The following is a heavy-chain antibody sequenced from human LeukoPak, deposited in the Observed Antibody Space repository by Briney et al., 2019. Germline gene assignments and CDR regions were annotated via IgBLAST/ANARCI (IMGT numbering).Heavy chain of an antibody. CDR3: AREVEYYDSSGYRPHAFDI. Sequence: PSETLSLTCTVSGGSIISNNHYWGWTRQPPGKGLEWFGSISYSGGTAYNPSLRSRVTISVDTSKNQSSLKVNSVTAADTAVYYCAREVEYYDSSGYRPHAFDIWGQGTLVTVSA. D-gene: IGHD3-22*01. CDR2: ISYSGGT. J-gene: IGHJ3*02. V-gene: IGHV4-39*02. CDR1: GGSIISNNHY.